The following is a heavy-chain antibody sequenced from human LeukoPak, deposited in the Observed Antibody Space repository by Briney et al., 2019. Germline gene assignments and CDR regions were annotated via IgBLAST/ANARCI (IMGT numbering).Heavy chain of an antibody. CDR3: ARDRSSLGSVDY. Sequence: SETLSLTCTVSGGSISSSSYYWGWIRQPPGKGLEWIGSIYYSGSTYYNPSLKSRVTISVDTSKNQFSLKLSSVTAADTAVYYCARDRSSLGSVDYWGQGTLVTVSS. D-gene: IGHD6-6*01. CDR1: GGSISSSSYY. J-gene: IGHJ4*02. CDR2: IYYSGST. V-gene: IGHV4-39*07.